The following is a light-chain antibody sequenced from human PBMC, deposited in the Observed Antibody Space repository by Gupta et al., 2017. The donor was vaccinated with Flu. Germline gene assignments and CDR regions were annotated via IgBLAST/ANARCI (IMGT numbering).Light chain of an antibody. Sequence: ETTLTQSPAFMSATPGDKVNISCKASQDIDDDMNWYQQKPGEAAIFIIQEAPTLVPGIPPRFTGSGFGTDFTLTINNKESGGASYYFGIQQDKLRYTFGQGTKLEIK. CDR2: EAP. CDR3: IQQDKLRYT. V-gene: IGKV5-2*01. CDR1: QDIDDD. J-gene: IGKJ2*01.